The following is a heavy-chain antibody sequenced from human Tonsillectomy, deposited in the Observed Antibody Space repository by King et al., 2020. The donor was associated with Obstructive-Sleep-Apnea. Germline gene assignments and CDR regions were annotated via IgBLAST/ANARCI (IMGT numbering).Heavy chain of an antibody. CDR2: IYYRGST. J-gene: IGHJ5*02. CDR3: ARAPYGSGIIDWFDP. CDR1: GGSISTYY. Sequence: VQLQESGPGLVKPSETLSLTCTVSGGSISTYYWSWIRQSPGKGLEWIGYIYYRGSTNYNPSLKSRVTMSVDTSKNQFSLNLSSVTAADTAVYYCARAPYGSGIIDWFDPWGQGTLVTVSS. D-gene: IGHD3-10*01. V-gene: IGHV4-59*01.